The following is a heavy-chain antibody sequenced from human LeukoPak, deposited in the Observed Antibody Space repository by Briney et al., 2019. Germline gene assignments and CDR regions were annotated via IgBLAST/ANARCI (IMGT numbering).Heavy chain of an antibody. J-gene: IGHJ5*02. CDR2: IFYSGST. V-gene: IGHV4-59*12. Sequence: SETLSLTCTVSGGSLSSYYWTWIRQPPGKGLEWIGYIFYSGSTNYNPSLKSRVTMSVDTSKNQFSLKLSSVTAADTAVYYCARERGYCSGGSCYPEPGWFDPWGQGTLVTVSS. D-gene: IGHD2-15*01. CDR3: ARERGYCSGGSCYPEPGWFDP. CDR1: GGSLSSYY.